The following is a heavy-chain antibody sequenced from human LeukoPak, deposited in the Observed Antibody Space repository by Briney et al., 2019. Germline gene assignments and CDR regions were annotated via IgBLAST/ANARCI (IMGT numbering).Heavy chain of an antibody. D-gene: IGHD1-26*01. J-gene: IGHJ4*02. CDR1: GGTFSSYA. CDR2: IIPIFGTA. Sequence: ASAKVSCKASGGTFSSYAISWVRQAPGQGLEWMGGIIPIFGTANYAQKFLGRVTITADESTSTAYMELSSLRSEDTAVYYCARDRLPQWGLPGRAFDYWGQGTLVTVSS. V-gene: IGHV1-69*01. CDR3: ARDRLPQWGLPGRAFDY.